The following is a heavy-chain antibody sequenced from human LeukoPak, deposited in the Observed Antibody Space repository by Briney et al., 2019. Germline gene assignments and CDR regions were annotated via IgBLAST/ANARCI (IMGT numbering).Heavy chain of an antibody. V-gene: IGHV3-33*01. D-gene: IGHD2-2*01. CDR3: ARGLYCSSTSCCWQGIGY. Sequence: GGSLRLSCAASGFTFSSYGMHWVRQAPGKGLEWVAVIWYDGSNKYYADSVKGRFTISRDNSKNTLYLQMNSLRAEDTAVYYCARGLYCSSTSCCWQGIGYWGQGTLVTVSS. CDR2: IWYDGSNK. CDR1: GFTFSSYG. J-gene: IGHJ4*02.